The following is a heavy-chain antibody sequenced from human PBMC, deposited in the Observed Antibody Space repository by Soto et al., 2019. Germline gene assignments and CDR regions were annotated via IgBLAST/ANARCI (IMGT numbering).Heavy chain of an antibody. J-gene: IGHJ4*02. V-gene: IGHV4-59*01. D-gene: IGHD6-19*01. CDR2: IYYSGST. CDR1: GGSISSYY. CDR3: ARGLSGIAVAGPYFDY. Sequence: PSETLSLTCTVSGGSISSYYWSWIRQPPGKGLEWIGYIYYSGSTNYNPSLKSRVTISVDTSKNQFSLKLSPVTAADTAVYYCARGLSGIAVAGPYFDYWGQGTLVTVSS.